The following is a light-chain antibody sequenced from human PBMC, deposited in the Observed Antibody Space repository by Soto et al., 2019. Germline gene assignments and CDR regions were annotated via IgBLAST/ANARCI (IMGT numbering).Light chain of an antibody. J-gene: IGLJ7*01. V-gene: IGLV1-40*01. Sequence: QSVLTQPPSVSGAPGQRVTISCTGSSSNIGAGYDVHWYQQLPGTAPKLLIYGNSNRRSGVPDRFSGAKSVTSAYLAITGLQAEADADYYCQSYDSSLSGAVFGGGTQLTVL. CDR2: GNS. CDR1: SSNIGAGYD. CDR3: QSYDSSLSGAV.